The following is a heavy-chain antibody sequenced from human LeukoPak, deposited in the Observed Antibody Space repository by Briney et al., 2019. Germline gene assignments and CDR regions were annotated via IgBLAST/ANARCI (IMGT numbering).Heavy chain of an antibody. Sequence: PSETLSLTCTVSGGSISSYYWSWIRQPPGKGLGWIGYIYYSGSTNYNPSLKSRVTISVDTSKNQFSLKLSSVTAADTAVYYCARDLLFWGSGTPFDYWGQGTLVTVSS. CDR1: GGSISSYY. V-gene: IGHV4-59*01. CDR3: ARDLLFWGSGTPFDY. CDR2: IYYSGST. D-gene: IGHD3-10*01. J-gene: IGHJ4*02.